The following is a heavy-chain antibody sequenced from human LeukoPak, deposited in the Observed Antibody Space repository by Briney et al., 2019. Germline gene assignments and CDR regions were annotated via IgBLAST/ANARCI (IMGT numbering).Heavy chain of an antibody. CDR2: ISYDGSNK. D-gene: IGHD3-22*01. CDR3: ARDTYYYDSSGPGDY. J-gene: IGHJ4*02. V-gene: IGHV3-30*04. CDR1: GFTFSYYA. Sequence: GGSLRLSCAASGFTFSYYAMHWVRQAPGKGLEWVAVISYDGSNKYYADSVKGRFTISRDNSKNTLYLQMNSLRAEDTAVYYCARDTYYYDSSGPGDYWGQGTLVTVSS.